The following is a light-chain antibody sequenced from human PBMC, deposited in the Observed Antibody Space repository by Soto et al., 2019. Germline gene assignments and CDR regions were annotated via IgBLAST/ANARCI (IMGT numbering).Light chain of an antibody. J-gene: IGKJ1*01. CDR3: QQYNSWPPA. CDR2: GAS. Sequence: IVMTQSPATLSVSPGERATLSCRASQSVNSYLAWYQQKPGQAPRLLIYGASTRATGFPARFSGSGSGTEFTLTISSLQSEDFAVYFCQQYNSWPPAFGQGTK. V-gene: IGKV3-15*01. CDR1: QSVNSY.